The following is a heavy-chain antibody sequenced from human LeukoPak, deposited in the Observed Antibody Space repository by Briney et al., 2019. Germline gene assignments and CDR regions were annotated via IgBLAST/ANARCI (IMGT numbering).Heavy chain of an antibody. Sequence: ASVKVSCKASGYTFTSYYMHWVRQAPGQGLEWMGIINPSGGSTSYAQKFQGRVTMTRDTSTSTVYMELSSLRSEDTAVYCCASYRGSGYDHDAFDIWGQGTMVTVSS. D-gene: IGHD3-22*01. CDR3: ASYRGSGYDHDAFDI. CDR1: GYTFTSYY. CDR2: INPSGGST. V-gene: IGHV1-46*01. J-gene: IGHJ3*02.